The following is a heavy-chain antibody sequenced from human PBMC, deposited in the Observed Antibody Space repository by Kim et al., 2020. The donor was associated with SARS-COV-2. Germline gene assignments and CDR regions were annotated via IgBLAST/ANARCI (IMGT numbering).Heavy chain of an antibody. J-gene: IGHJ4*02. V-gene: IGHV3-21*04. CDR2: ISSSSSYI. Sequence: GGSLRLSCAASGFTFSSYSMNWVRQAPGKGLEWVSSISSSSSYIYYADSVKGRFTISRDNAKNSLYLQMNSLRAEDTAVYYCARDMGGHRGTFDYWGQGTLVTVSS. CDR1: GFTFSSYS. D-gene: IGHD3-16*01. CDR3: ARDMGGHRGTFDY.